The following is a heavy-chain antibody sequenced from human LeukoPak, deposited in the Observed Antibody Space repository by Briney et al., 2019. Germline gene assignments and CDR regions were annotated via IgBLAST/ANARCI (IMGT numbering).Heavy chain of an antibody. Sequence: GGSLRLSCAASGFTFSSYGMHWVRQAPGKGLEWVAVIWYDGSNKYYADSVKGRFTISRDNAKNSVYLQMNSLRAEDTAVYYCARYWSVGPPPFDYWGQGTLVTVSS. CDR2: IWYDGSNK. V-gene: IGHV3-33*01. CDR3: ARYWSVGPPPFDY. J-gene: IGHJ4*02. CDR1: GFTFSSYG. D-gene: IGHD4-23*01.